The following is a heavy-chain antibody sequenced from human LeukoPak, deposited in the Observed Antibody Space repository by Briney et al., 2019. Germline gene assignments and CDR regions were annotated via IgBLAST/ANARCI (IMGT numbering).Heavy chain of an antibody. CDR2: IYSGGST. D-gene: IGHD6-13*01. J-gene: IGHJ4*02. CDR3: ARVVEQQLDY. CDR1: GFTVSSNC. V-gene: IGHV3-66*01. Sequence: GGSLRLSCAASGFTVSSNCMSWVRQAPGKGLEWVSVIYSGGSTYYADSVKGRFTISRDNSKNTLYLQMNSLRAEDTAVYYCARVVEQQLDYWGQGTLVTVSS.